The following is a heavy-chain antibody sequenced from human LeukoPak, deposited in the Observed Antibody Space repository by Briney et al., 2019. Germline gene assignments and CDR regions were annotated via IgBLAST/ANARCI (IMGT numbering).Heavy chain of an antibody. J-gene: IGHJ4*02. CDR2: ISGSGGST. V-gene: IGHV3-23*01. D-gene: IGHD3-10*01. CDR3: ATWFGELLSGVYDY. Sequence: GGSLRLSCAASGFTFSSYAMSWVRQAPGKGLEWVSAISGSGGSTYYADSVRGRFTISRDNSKNTLYLQMNSLRAEDTAVYYCATWFGELLSGVYDYWGQGTLVTVSS. CDR1: GFTFSSYA.